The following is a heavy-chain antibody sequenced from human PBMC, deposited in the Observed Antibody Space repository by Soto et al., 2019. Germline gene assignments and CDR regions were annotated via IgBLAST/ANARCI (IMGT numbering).Heavy chain of an antibody. D-gene: IGHD2-21*02. Sequence: QVQLQESGPGLVKPSQTLSLTCTVSGGSISSGGYYWSWIRQHPGKGLEWIGYIYYSGSTYYNPALXRXXXSXXATSKNPFALKLSSVTAADTAVYYCARSSPVVTAPWGQGTLVTVSS. J-gene: IGHJ5*02. CDR1: GGSISSGGYY. V-gene: IGHV4-31*03. CDR2: IYYSGST. CDR3: ARSSPVVTAP.